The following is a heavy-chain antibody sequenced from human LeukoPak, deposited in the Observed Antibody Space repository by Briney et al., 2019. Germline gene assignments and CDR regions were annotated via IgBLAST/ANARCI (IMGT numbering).Heavy chain of an antibody. D-gene: IGHD3-22*01. Sequence: GGSLRLSCAASGFTFSTYGMNWVRQAPGKGLEWVSGISGSGGTTHYADSVKGRFIISRDNSKNTLYLQLNSLRAEDTAVYYCAKEGPDYDSSGYRHDAFDIWGQGTMVTVSS. CDR1: GFTFSTYG. V-gene: IGHV3-23*01. J-gene: IGHJ3*02. CDR3: AKEGPDYDSSGYRHDAFDI. CDR2: ISGSGGTT.